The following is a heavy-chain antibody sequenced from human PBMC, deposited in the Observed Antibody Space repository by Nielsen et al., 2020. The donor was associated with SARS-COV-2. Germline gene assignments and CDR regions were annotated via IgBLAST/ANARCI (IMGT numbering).Heavy chain of an antibody. D-gene: IGHD1-26*01. J-gene: IGHJ4*02. CDR2: ISFDGTNE. V-gene: IGHV3-33*01. CDR3: AREFLHSGYLDL. CDR1: GFTFTNYG. Sequence: GGSLRLSCATSGFTFTNYGMHWVRQSPGKGLEWVALISFDGTNEYYSDSVKGRFSISRDNPQNTLHLQMSNLRVEDTAVYYCAREFLHSGYLDLWGQGTLVTVSS.